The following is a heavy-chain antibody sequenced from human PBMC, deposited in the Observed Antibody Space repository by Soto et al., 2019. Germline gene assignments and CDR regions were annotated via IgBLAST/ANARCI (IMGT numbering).Heavy chain of an antibody. J-gene: IGHJ6*02. Sequence: ASVNVSCKASGYTFTSYGISWVRQAPGQGLEWMGWISAYNGNTNYAQKLQGRVTMTTDTSTSTAYMELRSLRSDDTAVYYCARVDHYDILTGYSFYYYYGMDVWGQ. CDR1: GYTFTSYG. V-gene: IGHV1-18*01. CDR3: ARVDHYDILTGYSFYYYYGMDV. D-gene: IGHD3-9*01. CDR2: ISAYNGNT.